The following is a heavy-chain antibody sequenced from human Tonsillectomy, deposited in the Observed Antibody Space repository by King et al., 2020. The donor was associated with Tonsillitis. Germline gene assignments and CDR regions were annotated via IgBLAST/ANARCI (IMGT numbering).Heavy chain of an antibody. CDR2: IYYSGST. CDR3: ARRRYYYDISDYHYYYYMDV. Sequence: QLQESGPGLVTPSETLSLTCTVSGGSISSDYWSWIRQPPGKGLEWIGYIYYSGSTNYNPSLKSRVTMSVDTSKNQFSLKLSSVTAADTAVYYCARRRYYYDISDYHYYYYMDVWGKGTTVTVSS. CDR1: GGSISSDY. J-gene: IGHJ6*03. D-gene: IGHD3-22*01. V-gene: IGHV4-59*08.